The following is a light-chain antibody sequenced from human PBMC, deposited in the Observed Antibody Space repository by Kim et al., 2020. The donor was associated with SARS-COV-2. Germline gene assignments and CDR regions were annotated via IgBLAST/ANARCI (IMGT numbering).Light chain of an antibody. CDR1: QNIFNF. CDR2: DVF. V-gene: IGKV1-33*01. CDR3: QMYDNLFGA. Sequence: ASVGDRVTISCQTSQNIFNFLNWYHQRPGKAPKLLIYDVFNLEGGVPSRFSGSGSATNFTFTISGLQPEDSGTYYCQMYDNLFGAFGGGTKVDIK. J-gene: IGKJ4*01.